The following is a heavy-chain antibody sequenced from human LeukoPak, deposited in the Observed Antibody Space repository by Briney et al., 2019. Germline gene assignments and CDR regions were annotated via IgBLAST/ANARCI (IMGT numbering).Heavy chain of an antibody. D-gene: IGHD6-13*01. J-gene: IGHJ6*03. CDR1: GGSISSSSYY. CDR3: ARQAAAGTYYYYYMDV. V-gene: IGHV4-39*01. CDR2: IYYRGST. Sequence: SETLSLTCTVSGGSISSSSYYWGWIRQPPGKGLEWIGSIYYRGSTYYNPSLKSRVTISVDTSKNQFSLKLSSVTAADTAVYYCARQAAAGTYYYYYMDVWGKGTTVTVSS.